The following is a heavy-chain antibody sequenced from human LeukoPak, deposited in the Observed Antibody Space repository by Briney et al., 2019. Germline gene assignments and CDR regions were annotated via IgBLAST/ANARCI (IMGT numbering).Heavy chain of an antibody. CDR2: INPNSGGT. J-gene: IGHJ4*02. D-gene: IGHD3-22*01. CDR1: GYTFTGYY. CDR3: ARGRYYDSSGSPEYFDY. V-gene: IGHV1-2*02. Sequence: GASVKVSCKASGYTFTGYYMHWVRQAPGQGLEWMGWINPNSGGTNYAQKFQGRVTMTRDTSISTAYMELSRLRSDDTAVYYCARGRYYDSSGSPEYFDYWGQGTLVTVSS.